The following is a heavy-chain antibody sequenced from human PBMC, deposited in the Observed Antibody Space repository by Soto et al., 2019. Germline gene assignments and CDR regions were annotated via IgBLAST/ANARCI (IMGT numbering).Heavy chain of an antibody. CDR1: GYTFTSYA. V-gene: IGHV1-3*01. Sequence: QVQLVQSGAEGKKPGASVKVSCKASGYTFTSYAMHWVRQAPGQRLEWKEWINAGNGNIKYSPKFQGRVTITRDTSARTANLELSSLRSEDTAVYYCTRDRGLPIDYWGQGALVTVSS. D-gene: IGHD3-10*01. CDR2: INAGNGNI. J-gene: IGHJ4*02. CDR3: TRDRGLPIDY.